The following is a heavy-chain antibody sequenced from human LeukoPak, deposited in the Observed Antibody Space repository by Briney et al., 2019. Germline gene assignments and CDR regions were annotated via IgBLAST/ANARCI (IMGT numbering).Heavy chain of an antibody. D-gene: IGHD4-11*01. CDR3: ARLDYHLAF. V-gene: IGHV4-59*12. CDR1: GGSISSYY. J-gene: IGHJ4*02. Sequence: SETLSLTCTVSGGSISSYYWSWIRQPPGKGLEWIGDIYHSGSTNYNSSLKSRATISVDKSNNQFSLELISVTAADTAVYFCARLDYHLAFWGQGTLVTVSS. CDR2: IYHSGST.